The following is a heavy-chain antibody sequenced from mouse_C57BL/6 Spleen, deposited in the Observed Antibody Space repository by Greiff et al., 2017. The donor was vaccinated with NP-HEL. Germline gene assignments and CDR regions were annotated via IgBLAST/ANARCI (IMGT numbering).Heavy chain of an antibody. CDR2: IHPNSGST. Sequence: QVQLQQPGAELVKPGASVKLSCKASGYTFTSYWMHWVKQRPGQGLEWIGMIHPNSGSTNYNEKSKSKATLTVDKSSSTAYMQLSSLTSEDSAVYYCATTVVATGDYWGQGTSVTVSS. V-gene: IGHV1-64*01. J-gene: IGHJ4*01. CDR1: GYTFTSYW. CDR3: ATTVVATGDY. D-gene: IGHD1-1*01.